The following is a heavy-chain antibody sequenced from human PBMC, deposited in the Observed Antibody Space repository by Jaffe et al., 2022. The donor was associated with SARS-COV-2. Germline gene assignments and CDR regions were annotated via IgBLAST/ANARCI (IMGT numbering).Heavy chain of an antibody. CDR1: GYSFTSFG. CDR3: ARAPTTVVTPAFDY. CDR2: ISTYNVNT. D-gene: IGHD4-17*01. V-gene: IGHV1-18*01. Sequence: QVQLVQSGAEVKKPGASVKVSCKASGYSFTSFGISWVRQAPGQGLEWMGWISTYNVNTNYAQKLQGRVTMTTDTSTSTAYMELRSLRSDDTAVYFCARAPTTVVTPAFDYWGQGTLVTVSS. J-gene: IGHJ4*02.